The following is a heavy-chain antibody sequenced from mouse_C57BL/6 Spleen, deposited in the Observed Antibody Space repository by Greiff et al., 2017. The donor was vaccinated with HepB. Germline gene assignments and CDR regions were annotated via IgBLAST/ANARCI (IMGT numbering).Heavy chain of an antibody. Sequence: EVQLQQSGPGLVKPSQSLSLTCSVTGYSITSGYYWNWIRQFPGNKLEWMGYISYDGSNNYNPSLKNRISITRDTSKNQFFLKLNSVTTEDTATYYCAREGYGSSYDYYAMDYWGQGTSVTVSS. CDR3: AREGYGSSYDYYAMDY. CDR2: ISYDGSN. V-gene: IGHV3-6*01. CDR1: GYSITSGYY. D-gene: IGHD1-1*01. J-gene: IGHJ4*01.